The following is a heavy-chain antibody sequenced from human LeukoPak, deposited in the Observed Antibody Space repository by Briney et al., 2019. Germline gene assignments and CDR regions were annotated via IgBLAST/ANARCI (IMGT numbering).Heavy chain of an antibody. CDR3: ARDSGMVRGTVDY. V-gene: IGHV1-46*01. CDR1: GYXFTSYY. Sequence: ASVKVSCKSSGYXFTSYYMYWVRQAPGQGLEWMGIINPSGGSTSYAQKFQGRVTMTRDTSTSTVYMELSSLRSEDTAVYYCARDSGMVRGTVDYWGQGILVTVSS. CDR2: INPSGGST. J-gene: IGHJ4*02. D-gene: IGHD3-10*01.